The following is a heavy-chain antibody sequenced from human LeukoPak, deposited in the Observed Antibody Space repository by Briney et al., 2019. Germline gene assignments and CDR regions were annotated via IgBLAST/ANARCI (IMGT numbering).Heavy chain of an antibody. V-gene: IGHV1-18*01. CDR1: GYTFTSYG. D-gene: IGHD3-10*01. Sequence: GASVKVSCKASGYTFTSYGISWVRQAPGQGLEWMGWISAYNGNTNYAQKLQGRVTMTTDTSTSTAYMELRSLRSDDTAVYYCARDLVTMVRGVIITDLNWFDPWGQGTLVTVSS. J-gene: IGHJ5*02. CDR3: ARDLVTMVRGVIITDLNWFDP. CDR2: ISAYNGNT.